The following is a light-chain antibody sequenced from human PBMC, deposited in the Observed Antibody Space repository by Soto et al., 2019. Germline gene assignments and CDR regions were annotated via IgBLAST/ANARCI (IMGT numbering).Light chain of an antibody. V-gene: IGKV3-20*01. Sequence: EIVLTQSPATLSLSPGERATLSCRASQSISSYLAWYQQKPGQAPRLLIYAASTRATGIPARFSGSGSGTEFTLTISRLEPEDFAVYYCHQYDTSPRTFGQGTKVDI. CDR3: HQYDTSPRT. CDR1: QSISSY. J-gene: IGKJ1*01. CDR2: AAS.